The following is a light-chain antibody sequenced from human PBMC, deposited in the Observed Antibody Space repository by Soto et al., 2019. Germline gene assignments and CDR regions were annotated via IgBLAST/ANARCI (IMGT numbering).Light chain of an antibody. V-gene: IGLV2-11*01. CDR2: DVN. Sequence: QSALTQPRSVSGSPGQSVTISCTGTSSDVGSYKYVSWYQHHPGKAPKLMIFDVNKRPSGVPDRFSGSNSGNAASPTISGLQPEDEADYFCCSFVDSDTVLFGGGTKLTVL. CDR3: CSFVDSDTVL. J-gene: IGLJ3*02. CDR1: SSDVGSYKY.